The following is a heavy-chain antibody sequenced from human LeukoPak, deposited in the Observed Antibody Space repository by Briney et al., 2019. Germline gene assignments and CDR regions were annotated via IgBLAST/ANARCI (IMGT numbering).Heavy chain of an antibody. V-gene: IGHV3-48*03. CDR1: GFTFSSYE. CDR2: ISSSGSTK. CDR3: ARIARGY. J-gene: IGHJ4*02. D-gene: IGHD2-21*01. Sequence: GGSLRLSCAASGFTFSSYEMNWVRRAPGKGLEWIAYISSSGSTKYYADSVKGRFTISRDNAKNSLYLQMNSLRAEDTALYYCARIARGYWGQGTLVTVSS.